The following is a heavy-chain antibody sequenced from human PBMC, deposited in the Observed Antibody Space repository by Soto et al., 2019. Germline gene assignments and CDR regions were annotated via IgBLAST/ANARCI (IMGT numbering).Heavy chain of an antibody. J-gene: IGHJ4*02. D-gene: IGHD6-13*01. CDR1: GGTFSIYA. CDR3: ASHNSSSWYLYLY. CDR2: IIPIFGTA. Sequence: EASVKVSCKAFGGTFSIYAISWVRQAPGQGLEWMGGIIPIFGTANYAQKFQGRVTITADESTSTAYMELSSLRSEDTAVYYCASHNSSSWYLYLYWGQGTLVTVSS. V-gene: IGHV1-69*13.